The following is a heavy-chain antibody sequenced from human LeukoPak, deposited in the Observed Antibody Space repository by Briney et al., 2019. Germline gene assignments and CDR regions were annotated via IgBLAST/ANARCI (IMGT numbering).Heavy chain of an antibody. CDR2: IYYSGST. CDR3: ARVFIIMRDLGVMDYYMDV. Sequence: PSETLSLTCTVSGGSISSSSYYWGWIRQPPGKGLEWIGYIYYSGSTNYNPSLKSRVTISIDTSKNQFSLNLSSVTAADTAVYYCARVFIIMRDLGVMDYYMDVWGKGTTVTVSS. CDR1: GGSISSSSYY. V-gene: IGHV4-61*05. J-gene: IGHJ6*03. D-gene: IGHD3-10*01.